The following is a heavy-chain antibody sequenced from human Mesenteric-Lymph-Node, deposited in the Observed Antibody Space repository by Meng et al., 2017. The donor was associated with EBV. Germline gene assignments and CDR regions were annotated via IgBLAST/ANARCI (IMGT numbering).Heavy chain of an antibody. CDR2: IDPTNGYT. Sequence: GPVVQSGAEVKKPGASVKVSCKASGYTFTSYYMHWVRQAPGQGLEYMGIIDPTNGYTRFPQKFQGRVTMTRDTSTSTVYMYVSSLRSEDTAIYYCARGYSYGYADYWGPGTLVTVSS. D-gene: IGHD5-18*01. J-gene: IGHJ4*02. CDR3: ARGYSYGYADY. V-gene: IGHV1-46*01. CDR1: GYTFTSYY.